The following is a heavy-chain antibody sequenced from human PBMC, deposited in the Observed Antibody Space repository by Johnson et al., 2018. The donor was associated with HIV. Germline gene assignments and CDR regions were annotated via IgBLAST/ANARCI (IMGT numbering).Heavy chain of an antibody. CDR2: IRWDGATS. V-gene: IGHV3-43*01. D-gene: IGHD3-3*01. J-gene: IGHJ3*01. CDR1: GFTFDDYA. CDR3: STDLGLEWSEGNDAFDV. Sequence: VQLVESGGGLVQPGGSLRLSCEASGFTFDDYAMHWVRQPPGKGLEWVSLIRWDGATSHYADSVKVRFTISRDNSKNTLYLQMNSLKTEDTAVYYCSTDLGLEWSEGNDAFDVWGQGTMVTVSS.